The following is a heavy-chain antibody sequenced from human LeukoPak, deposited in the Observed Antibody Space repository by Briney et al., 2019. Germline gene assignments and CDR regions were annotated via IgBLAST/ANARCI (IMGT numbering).Heavy chain of an antibody. Sequence: PGGSLRLSCAASGFTFSSFGMSWVRQAPGKGLQWGSGISGSGGSTYYADSVKGRFTISRDNSKNTLYLQMNSLRAEDTAVYYCAKEHGGSSWYEDAFDIWGQGTMVTVSS. D-gene: IGHD6-13*01. V-gene: IGHV3-23*01. CDR2: ISGSGGST. CDR3: AKEHGGSSWYEDAFDI. CDR1: GFTFSSFG. J-gene: IGHJ3*02.